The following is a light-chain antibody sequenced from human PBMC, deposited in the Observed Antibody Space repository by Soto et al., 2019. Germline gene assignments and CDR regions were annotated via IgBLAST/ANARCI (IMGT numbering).Light chain of an antibody. CDR1: SSSIGAGYD. Sequence: QSVLTQPPSVSGAPGQGVTISCTGSSSSIGAGYDVHWYQQVPGTAPKLLIYGNNNRPSGVPDRFSGSKSVTSASLAITGLQAEDEADYYCQSYDSYLSHFYVFGTGTKLTVL. J-gene: IGLJ1*01. V-gene: IGLV1-40*01. CDR3: QSYDSYLSHFYV. CDR2: GNN.